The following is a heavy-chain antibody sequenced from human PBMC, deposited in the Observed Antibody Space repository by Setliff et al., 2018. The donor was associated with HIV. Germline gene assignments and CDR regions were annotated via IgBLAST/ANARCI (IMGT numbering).Heavy chain of an antibody. Sequence: PSETLRLSCTASGFTFGEYAMSWVRQSPGKGLEWIGEIYHSGSTHYNPSLQSRVTISVDKSKSQFSLKLNSVTAADTAVYYCGGNGYYSIDYWGQGTLVTVSS. CDR1: GFTFGEYA. V-gene: IGHV4-4*02. J-gene: IGHJ4*02. CDR3: GGNGYYSIDY. CDR2: IYHSGST. D-gene: IGHD3-22*01.